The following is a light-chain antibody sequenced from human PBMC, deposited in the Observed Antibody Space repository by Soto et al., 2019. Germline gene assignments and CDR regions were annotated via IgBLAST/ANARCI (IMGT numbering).Light chain of an antibody. Sequence: EIVMTQSPATLSVSPGERATLSCRASQSVSSNLAWYQQKPGQAPRLLIYGASTRATGIPARFSGSGSGTEFSLTISSLQPDDFATYYCQQYKSFSLTFGGGTKVDIK. CDR3: QQYKSFSLT. CDR1: QSVSSN. CDR2: GAS. V-gene: IGKV3-15*01. J-gene: IGKJ4*01.